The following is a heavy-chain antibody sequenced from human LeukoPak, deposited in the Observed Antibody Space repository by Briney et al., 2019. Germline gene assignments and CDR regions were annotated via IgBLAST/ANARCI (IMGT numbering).Heavy chain of an antibody. CDR3: ARPPKGV. CDR1: GGSFSGYY. V-gene: IGHV4-34*01. J-gene: IGHJ4*02. CDR2: INHSGST. D-gene: IGHD3-16*01. Sequence: PSETLSLTCAIYGGSFSGYYWSWIRQPPGKGLEWIGEINHSGSTNYNPSLKSRVTISVDTSKNQFSLKLSSVTAADTAVYYCARPPKGVWGQGTLVTVSS.